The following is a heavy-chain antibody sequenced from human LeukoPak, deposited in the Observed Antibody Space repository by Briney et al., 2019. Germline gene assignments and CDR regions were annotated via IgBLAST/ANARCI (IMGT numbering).Heavy chain of an antibody. J-gene: IGHJ3*02. D-gene: IGHD3-22*01. CDR3: ARDSGEVDGSGYSAFDI. CDR2: IYSGGST. Sequence: GGSLRLSCAASGFTVSSNYMSWVRQAPGKGLEWVSVIYSGGSTYYADSVKGRFTISRDNSKNTLYLQMNSLRAEDTAVYYCARDSGEVDGSGYSAFDIWGQGTMVTVSS. V-gene: IGHV3-66*01. CDR1: GFTVSSNY.